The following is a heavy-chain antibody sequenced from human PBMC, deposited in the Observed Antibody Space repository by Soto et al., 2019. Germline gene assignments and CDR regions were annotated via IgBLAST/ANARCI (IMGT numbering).Heavy chain of an antibody. Sequence: QVQLVQSGAEVKNPGSSVKVSCKASGCTFSSYAISWVLQAPGQGLEWMGGIIPIFGTANYAQKFQGRVTITADESTSTAYMELSSLRSADTAVSYCERDWGYSYGLLLIWGQGTLVTVSS. V-gene: IGHV1-69*01. J-gene: IGHJ4*02. CDR3: ERDWGYSYGLLLI. D-gene: IGHD5-18*01. CDR1: GCTFSSYA. CDR2: IIPIFGTA.